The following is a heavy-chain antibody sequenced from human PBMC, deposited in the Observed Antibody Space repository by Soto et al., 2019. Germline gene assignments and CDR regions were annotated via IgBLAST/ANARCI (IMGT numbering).Heavy chain of an antibody. D-gene: IGHD4-17*01. CDR1: GYTFITYG. Sequence: QVQLVQSGAEVKKPGASLKVSCKTSGYTFITYGISWVRQAPGQGLEWMGWTSSYNGYTKYAQKFQGRATMTTDTYTSTAYMELRSLRSDDTAVYYCARAYDYGGNSDYWGQGTLVTVSS. V-gene: IGHV1-18*04. J-gene: IGHJ4*02. CDR3: ARAYDYGGNSDY. CDR2: TSSYNGYT.